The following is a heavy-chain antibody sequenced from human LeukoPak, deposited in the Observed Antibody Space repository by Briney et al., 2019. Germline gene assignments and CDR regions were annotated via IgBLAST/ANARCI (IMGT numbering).Heavy chain of an antibody. CDR2: INPNSGGT. CDR3: GSWDYGSGSYSPYY. D-gene: IGHD3-10*01. J-gene: IGHJ4*02. CDR1: GYTFIGYY. Sequence: GASVKVSCKASGYTFIGYYTHWVRQAPGQGLEWVGWINPNSGGTKFAQKFQGRVTMTRDTSITTAYMELSGLGSDDTAVYYCGSWDYGSGSYSPYYWGQGTLVTVSS. V-gene: IGHV1-2*02.